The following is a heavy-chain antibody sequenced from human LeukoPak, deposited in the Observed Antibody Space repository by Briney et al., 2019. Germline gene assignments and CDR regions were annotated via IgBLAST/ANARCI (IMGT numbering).Heavy chain of an antibody. CDR1: GFTIHDHA. CDR3: AKDRIAAAGTWYFDY. V-gene: IGHV3-9*01. J-gene: IGHJ4*02. CDR2: IDWNSGRI. Sequence: GGSLRLSCVGSGFTIHDHAMHWVRQAPGKGLEWVSGIDWNSGRIGYADSVKGRFTISRDNSKNTLYLQMNSLRAEDTAVYYCAKDRIAAAGTWYFDYWGQGTLVTVSS. D-gene: IGHD6-13*01.